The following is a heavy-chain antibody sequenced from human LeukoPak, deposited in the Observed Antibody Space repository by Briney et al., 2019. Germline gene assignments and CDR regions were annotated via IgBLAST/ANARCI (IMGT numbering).Heavy chain of an antibody. D-gene: IGHD3-9*01. CDR2: ISSSGSTI. CDR1: GFTFSSYE. CDR3: ARGDDILTGYYSMDAGGAAY. V-gene: IGHV3-48*03. J-gene: IGHJ4*02. Sequence: GGSLRLSCAASGFTFSSYEMNWVRQAPGKGLEWVSYISSSGSTIYYADSAKGRFTISRDNAKNSLYLQMNSLRAEDTAVYYCARGDDILTGYYSMDAGGAAYWGQGTLVTVSS.